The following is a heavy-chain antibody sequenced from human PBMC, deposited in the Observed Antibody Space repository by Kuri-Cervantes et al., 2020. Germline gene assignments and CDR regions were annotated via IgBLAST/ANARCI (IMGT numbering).Heavy chain of an antibody. CDR2: IYYSGST. D-gene: IGHD1-1*01. J-gene: IGHJ3*02. CDR1: GGSITSCSYY. Sequence: LVLLWRTSNVSGGSITSCSYYWGWIRKPPGKGLEWIGSIYYSGSTYFNPSLKSRVTISVDTSTNQFSLKLSSVTAAETAVYYCASVPCGIDAFDIWGQGTMVTVSS. V-gene: IGHV4-39*07. CDR3: ASVPCGIDAFDI.